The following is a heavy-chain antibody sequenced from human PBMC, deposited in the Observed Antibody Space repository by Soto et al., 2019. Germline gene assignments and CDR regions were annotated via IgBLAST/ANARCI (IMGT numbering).Heavy chain of an antibody. CDR1: GYMFNNYG. Sequence: QVQVVQSGAEVKNPGASVKVSCKASGYMFNNYGISWVRQAPGQGLEWMGWISAHIGDTNYAQKVQGRVTLSTDTSTSTAYMELRDLRSDDTAVYYCARSPSDLLVTGPWFDPWGQGTQVTVSS. V-gene: IGHV1-18*04. J-gene: IGHJ5*02. D-gene: IGHD5-18*01. CDR3: ARSPSDLLVTGPWFDP. CDR2: ISAHIGDT.